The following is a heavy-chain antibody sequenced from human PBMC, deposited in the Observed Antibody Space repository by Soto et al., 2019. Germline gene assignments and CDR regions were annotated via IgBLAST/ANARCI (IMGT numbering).Heavy chain of an antibody. CDR1: GGSIDGYN. J-gene: IGHJ6*02. D-gene: IGHD3-10*01. CDR2: VYYNGGS. CDR3: ARQGIGNLHGLVDV. V-gene: IGHV4-59*08. Sequence: QVQLQESGPGLVKPSETLSLTCTVSGGSIDGYNCAWIRQPPGKALEWVGYVYYNGGSSYNSSLKSRVTLSMDTFKSQFSLQLRSVTAADTAVYYCARQGIGNLHGLVDVWGRGTTVTVSS.